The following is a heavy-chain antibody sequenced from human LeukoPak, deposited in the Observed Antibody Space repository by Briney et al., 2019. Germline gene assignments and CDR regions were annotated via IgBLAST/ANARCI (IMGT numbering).Heavy chain of an antibody. CDR1: GGSISSYY. V-gene: IGHV4-59*01. CDR2: IYYSGST. J-gene: IGHJ3*02. D-gene: IGHD1-26*01. Sequence: SETLSLTCTVSGGSISSYYWSWIRQPPGKGLEWLGYIYYSGSTNYNPSLKSRVTISVDTSKNQFSLKLSSVTAADTAVYYCATGHGIVGATRAFDIWGQGTMVTVSS. CDR3: ATGHGIVGATRAFDI.